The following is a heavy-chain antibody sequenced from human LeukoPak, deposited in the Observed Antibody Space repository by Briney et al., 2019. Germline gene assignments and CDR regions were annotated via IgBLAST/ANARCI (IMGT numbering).Heavy chain of an antibody. V-gene: IGHV3-33*01. D-gene: IGHD2-2*01. Sequence: GGSLRLSCAASGFTFSSYGMHWVRQAPGKGLEWVAVILSDGSKEFYTDSVKGRFTISRDNSKNSLYLQMNSLRAEDTAVYYCARLIVVVPAAMAYFDYWGQGTLVTVSS. J-gene: IGHJ4*02. CDR3: ARLIVVVPAAMAYFDY. CDR2: ILSDGSKE. CDR1: GFTFSSYG.